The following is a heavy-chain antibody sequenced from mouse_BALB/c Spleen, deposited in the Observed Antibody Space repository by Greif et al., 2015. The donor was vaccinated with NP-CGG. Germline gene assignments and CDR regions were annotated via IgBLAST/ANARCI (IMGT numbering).Heavy chain of an antibody. J-gene: IGHJ1*01. D-gene: IGHD1-1*01. V-gene: IGHV5-6-3*01. Sequence: EVMLVESGGGLVQPGGSLKLSCAASGFTFSSYGMSWVRQTPDKRLELVATINSNGGSTYYPDSVKGRFTISRDNAKNTLYLQMSSLKSEDTAMYYCARRYYGSSRYWYFDVWGAGTTVTVSS. CDR2: INSNGGST. CDR1: GFTFSSYG. CDR3: ARRYYGSSRYWYFDV.